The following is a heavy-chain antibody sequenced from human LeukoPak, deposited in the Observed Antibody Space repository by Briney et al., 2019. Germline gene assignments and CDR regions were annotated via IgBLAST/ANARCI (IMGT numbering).Heavy chain of an antibody. D-gene: IGHD6-13*01. CDR1: GFSFSNSP. Sequence: PGGSLRLSCAASGFSFSNSPMNWVRQAPGKGLEWVANIRAEGGDKYNVDSVKGRFTISRDDSKNTLYLQMNSLRAEDTAVYYCAKDAGGYSSSWHIDYWGQGTLVTVSS. CDR2: IRAEGGDK. CDR3: AKDAGGYSSSWHIDY. J-gene: IGHJ4*02. V-gene: IGHV3-7*01.